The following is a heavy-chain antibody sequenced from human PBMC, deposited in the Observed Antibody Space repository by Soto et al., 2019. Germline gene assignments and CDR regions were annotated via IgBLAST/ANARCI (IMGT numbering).Heavy chain of an antibody. D-gene: IGHD2-21*02. CDR1: RFTFSNHW. J-gene: IGHJ3*02. CDR3: GRRGTAVVVTAHDCFDI. V-gene: IGHV3-7*01. Sequence: SRRLSGVPSRFTFSNHWMNWVRQAPGKGLEWLSTIRQDGCNKCYVDSWKGRLTISRDNGKNALNWYMNTLGAQDTAVYYCGRRGTAVVVTAHDCFDIWERETMVAVS. CDR2: IRQDGCNK.